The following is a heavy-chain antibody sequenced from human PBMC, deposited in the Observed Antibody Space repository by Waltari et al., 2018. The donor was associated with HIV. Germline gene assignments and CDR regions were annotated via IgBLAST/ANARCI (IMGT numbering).Heavy chain of an antibody. Sequence: QVQLVQLGAEVKKPGASVKVCCKTSAYSLPSYDSNWVRQASGQGLEWMGWINSNVGNTGYAQRFQGRITMTRNTSTSTAYMELSGLTSEDTAVYYCARVATVPLGYWGQGTLVTVS. CDR3: ARVATVPLGY. J-gene: IGHJ4*02. CDR1: AYSLPSYD. V-gene: IGHV1-8*01. D-gene: IGHD2-21*02. CDR2: INSNVGNT.